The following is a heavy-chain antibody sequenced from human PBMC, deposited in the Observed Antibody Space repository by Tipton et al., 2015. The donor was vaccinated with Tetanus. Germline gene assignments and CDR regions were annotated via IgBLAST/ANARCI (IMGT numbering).Heavy chain of an antibody. CDR3: ARQLWGYWFDP. J-gene: IGHJ5*02. CDR2: IYYRGDT. Sequence: TLSLTCTVTGDSISSSRFYWGWVRPAPGKGPEWIGSIYYRGDTYHSPSLKSRVIMSGDTPKNQFSVTLSSVTAADTAVYYCARQLWGYWFDPWGQGTRVTVSS. CDR1: GDSISSSRFY. V-gene: IGHV4-39*01. D-gene: IGHD7-27*01.